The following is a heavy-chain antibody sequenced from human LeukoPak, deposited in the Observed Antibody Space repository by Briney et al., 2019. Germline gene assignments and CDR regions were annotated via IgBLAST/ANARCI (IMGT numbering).Heavy chain of an antibody. CDR2: MNPNTGRT. D-gene: IGHD3-22*01. CDR3: ARLSQTPDYYSNGGYYQLGF. J-gene: IGHJ4*02. CDR1: RYTFTSYD. V-gene: IGHV1-8*01. Sequence: ASVKVSCKAPRYTFTSYDINWVREAAGQGLEWMGWMNPNTGRTGFAQKFQGRLTMTRDTSISTAYLELSSLRSEDTAIYYCARLSQTPDYYSNGGYYQLGFWGQGTPVTVSS.